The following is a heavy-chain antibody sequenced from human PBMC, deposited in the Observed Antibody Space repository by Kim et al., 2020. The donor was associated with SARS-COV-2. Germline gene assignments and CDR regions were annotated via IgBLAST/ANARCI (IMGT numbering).Heavy chain of an antibody. Sequence: SATLSLTCAVSGGSISSSNWWIWVRQPPGKGLEWIGAIYHSGRTNYNPSLKSRVTISVDKSKHHFSLKLSSLTAADTAFYSCARYVTGEGLLCSYYYVM. CDR1: GGSISSSNW. D-gene: IGHD3-10*02. J-gene: IGHJ6*01. CDR2: IYHSGRT. CDR3: ARYVTGEGLLCSYYYVM. V-gene: IGHV4-4*02.